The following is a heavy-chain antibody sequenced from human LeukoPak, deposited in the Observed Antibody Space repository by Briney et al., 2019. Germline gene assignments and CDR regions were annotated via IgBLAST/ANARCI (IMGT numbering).Heavy chain of an antibody. D-gene: IGHD3-10*01. V-gene: IGHV3-48*04. J-gene: IGHJ6*02. CDR2: ISSSSSTI. Sequence: PGGSLRLSCAASGFTFSSYSMNWVRQAPGKGLEWVSYISSSSSTIYYADSVKGRFTISRDNAKNSLYLQMNSLRAEDTAVYYCERDFGEWSYNGMDVWGQGTTVTVSS. CDR3: ERDFGEWSYNGMDV. CDR1: GFTFSSYS.